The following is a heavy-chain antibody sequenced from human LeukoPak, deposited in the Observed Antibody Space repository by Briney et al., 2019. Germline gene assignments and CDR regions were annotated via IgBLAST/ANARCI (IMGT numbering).Heavy chain of an antibody. J-gene: IGHJ6*02. CDR2: ISAYNGNT. CDR1: GYTFTSYG. D-gene: IGHD6-13*01. V-gene: IGHV1-18*01. CDR3: ARDREGVYSSSWYGYYYYGMDV. Sequence: ASVKVSCKASGYTFTSYGISWVRQAPGQGLEWMGWISAYNGNTNYAQKLQGRVTMTTDTSTSTAYMELRSLRSDDTAVYYCARDREGVYSSSWYGYYYYGMDVWGQGTTVTVSS.